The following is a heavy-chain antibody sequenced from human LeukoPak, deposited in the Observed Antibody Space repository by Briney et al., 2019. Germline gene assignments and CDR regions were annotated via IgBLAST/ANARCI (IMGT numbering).Heavy chain of an antibody. CDR2: MYYSGST. CDR3: ARPNYYDSRIDP. J-gene: IGHJ5*02. V-gene: IGHV4-30-4*01. CDR1: GGSISSGDYY. Sequence: SETLSLTCSVSGGSISSGDYYWSWIRQPPGRGLEWIAYMYYSGSTYYNPSLKSRVTMSADTSKNQLSLKLSSVTAADTAVYYCARPNYYDSRIDPWGQGILVTVSS. D-gene: IGHD3-22*01.